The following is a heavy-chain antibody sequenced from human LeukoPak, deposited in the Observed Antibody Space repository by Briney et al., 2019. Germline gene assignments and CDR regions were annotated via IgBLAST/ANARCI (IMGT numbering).Heavy chain of an antibody. D-gene: IGHD2-2*01. CDR2: INPNSGDA. CDR1: GYTFTDYY. V-gene: IGHV1-2*02. Sequence: ASVKVSCKASGYTFTDYYLHWVRQAPGQGFEWMGWINPNSGDANYAQKFQGRVTMTRDTSISTAHMEMSRLRSDDTAVYYCARANFLYCSSTTCLFDYWGQGTLVTVSS. CDR3: ARANFLYCSSTTCLFDY. J-gene: IGHJ4*02.